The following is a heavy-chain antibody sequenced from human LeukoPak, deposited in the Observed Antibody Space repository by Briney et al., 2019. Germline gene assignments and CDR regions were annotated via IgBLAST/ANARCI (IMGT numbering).Heavy chain of an antibody. CDR1: GGSISRGDYY. J-gene: IGHJ4*02. CDR3: ARVVTGYDILTGYYTGGFDY. D-gene: IGHD3-9*01. V-gene: IGHV4-31*03. Sequence: PSETLSLTCTVSGGSISRGDYYWSWIRQHPGKGLEWNGYIYYSGSTYYNPSLKSRVTISVDTSKNQFSLKLSSVTAADTAVYYCARVVTGYDILTGYYTGGFDYWGQGTLVTVSS. CDR2: IYYSGST.